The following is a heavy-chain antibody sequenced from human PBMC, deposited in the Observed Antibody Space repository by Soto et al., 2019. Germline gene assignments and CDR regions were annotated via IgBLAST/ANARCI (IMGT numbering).Heavy chain of an antibody. D-gene: IGHD3-16*01. CDR1: GYSISSSNW. CDR3: ARRWGDYFDY. CDR2: IYYSGST. V-gene: IGHV4-28*01. Sequence: SETLSLTCAVSGYSISSSNWWGWIRQPPGKGLEWIGYIYYSGSTNYNPSLKSRVTTSVDTSKNQFSLKLSSVTAADTAVYYCARRWGDYFDYWGQGTLVTVSS. J-gene: IGHJ4*02.